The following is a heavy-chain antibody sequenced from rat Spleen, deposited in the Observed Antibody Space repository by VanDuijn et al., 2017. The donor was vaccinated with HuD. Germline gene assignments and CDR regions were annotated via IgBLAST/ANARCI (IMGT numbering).Heavy chain of an antibody. CDR1: GFSLTSYT. CDR2: ISSGGNT. D-gene: IGHD1-4*01. Sequence: QVQLKESGPGLVQPSQTLSLTCTVSGFSLTSYTVSWVRQPPGKGLEWIAAISSGGNTYYNSGLKSRLSISRDTSKSQVFLKMNSLQTEDTATYYCAREGTRVPMDAWGQGASVTVSS. J-gene: IGHJ4*01. CDR3: AREGTRVPMDA. V-gene: IGHV2-6*01.